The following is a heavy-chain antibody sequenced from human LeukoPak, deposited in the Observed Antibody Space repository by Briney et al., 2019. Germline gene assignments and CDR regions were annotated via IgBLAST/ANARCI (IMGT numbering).Heavy chain of an antibody. CDR2: IYTSGST. D-gene: IGHD6-6*01. J-gene: IGHJ6*02. V-gene: IGHV4-61*02. CDR3: ARGRSSSSYYYYGMDV. CDR1: GGSISSGSYY. Sequence: SETLSLTCTVSGGSISSGSYYWSWIRQPAGKGLEWIGRIYTSGSTNYNPSLKSRVTISVDTSKDQFSLKLSSVTAADTAVYYCARGRSSSSYYYYGMDVWGQGTTVTVSS.